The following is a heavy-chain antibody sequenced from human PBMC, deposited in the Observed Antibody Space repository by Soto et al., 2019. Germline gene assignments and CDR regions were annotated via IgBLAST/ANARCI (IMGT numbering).Heavy chain of an antibody. D-gene: IGHD6-6*01. CDR3: AKDRRQLSALDM. CDR2: ISNDGNRK. V-gene: IGHV3-30*18. CDR1: GFSFSSYG. Sequence: RLSCAASGFSFSSYGMHWVRQAPGRGLEWVTVISNDGNRKYYGESVKGRFSVSRDNDKDTLYLQMNGLRPEDTGVHYCAKDRRQLSALDMWGQGTTVTVSS. J-gene: IGHJ3*02.